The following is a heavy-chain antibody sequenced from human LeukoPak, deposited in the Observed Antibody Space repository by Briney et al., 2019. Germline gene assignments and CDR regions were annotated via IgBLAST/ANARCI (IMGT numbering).Heavy chain of an antibody. Sequence: GGSLRLSCAVSGYIFNTAWLRCFRRPPARGRVRGGGIKSKSDGGTAEYTAHVRGRFIISRDDSRNTIYLQMNSLRTEDTAVYYCTTGSIFGVVTHAEDYWGQGTLVTVSS. V-gene: IGHV3-15*01. D-gene: IGHD3-3*01. J-gene: IGHJ4*02. CDR2: IKSKSDGGTA. CDR1: GYIFNTAW. CDR3: TTGSIFGVVTHAEDY.